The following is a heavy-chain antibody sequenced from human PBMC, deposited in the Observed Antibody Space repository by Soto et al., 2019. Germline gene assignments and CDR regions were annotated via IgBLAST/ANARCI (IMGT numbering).Heavy chain of an antibody. CDR2: IYWDEDK. V-gene: IGHV2-5*02. Sequence: QITLKESGPTLVKPTQPLTLTCTFSGFSLSTSGVGVGWILQPPGKALEWLGFIYWDEDKRYSPSLKSRLTLTKDTSKSQVVPTMTNMVPVDTATYYCAHVFTSLAPFDSWGQGTLVTVSA. CDR1: GFSLSTSGVG. CDR3: AHVFTSLAPFDS. J-gene: IGHJ4*02. D-gene: IGHD3-10*02.